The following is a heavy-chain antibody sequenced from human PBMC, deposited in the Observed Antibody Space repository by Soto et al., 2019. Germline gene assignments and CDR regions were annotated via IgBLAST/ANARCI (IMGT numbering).Heavy chain of an antibody. D-gene: IGHD2-15*01. J-gene: IGHJ6*02. Sequence: SQTLSLTCVISGDSVYSNGACWNWIRQSPSRGLQWLGRIYYRSKWFHDYAASVESRMAINPDTSRNQFSLQLNYVTHEDTAVYYCARVHCSAGTCLDGLDFWGQRTTVTVS. CDR2: IYYRSKWFH. CDR3: ARVHCSAGTCLDGLDF. V-gene: IGHV6-1*01. CDR1: GDSVYSNGAC.